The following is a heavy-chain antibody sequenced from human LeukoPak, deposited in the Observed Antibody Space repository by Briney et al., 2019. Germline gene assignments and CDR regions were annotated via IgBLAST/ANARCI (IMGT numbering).Heavy chain of an antibody. CDR2: INPNSSGT. J-gene: IGHJ4*02. CDR1: GYTFTGYY. Sequence: ASVKVSCKANGYTFTGYYMHWVRQAPGQGLEWMGRINPNSSGTNYAQKFQGRVTMTRDTSIRTAYMELSRLRSDDRAVYYCARSRPSKAVAGTDYWGQGTLVTVSS. V-gene: IGHV1-2*06. CDR3: ARSRPSKAVAGTDY. D-gene: IGHD6-19*01.